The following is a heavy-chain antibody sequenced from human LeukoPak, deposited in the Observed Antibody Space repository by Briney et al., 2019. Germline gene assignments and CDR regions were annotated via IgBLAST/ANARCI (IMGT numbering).Heavy chain of an antibody. V-gene: IGHV4-39*07. CDR3: AGDKLELLNNWFDP. CDR1: GGSISSSTYY. J-gene: IGHJ5*02. Sequence: SETLSLTCTVSGGSISSSTYYWGWIRQPPGKGLEWIGSIYYSGSTYYNPSLKSRVTISVDTSKDQFSLKLSSVTAADTAVYYCAGDKLELLNNWFDPWGQGTLVTVSS. CDR2: IYYSGST. D-gene: IGHD1-7*01.